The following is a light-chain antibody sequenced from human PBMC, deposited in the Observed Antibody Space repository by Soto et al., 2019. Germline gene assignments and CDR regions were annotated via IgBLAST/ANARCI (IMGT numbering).Light chain of an antibody. CDR2: GNR. CDR3: QAYDYSLTASV. CDR1: GSNLGAGYD. J-gene: IGLJ7*01. V-gene: IGLV1-40*01. Sequence: QSVLTQTPSVSGAPGQRVTSSCTGNGSNLGAGYDVHWYQQLPGTAPKLVIYGNRNRPSGVTERFSGSKSGTSASLAITGLQAEDEADYYCQAYDYSLTASVFGGGTQLTVL.